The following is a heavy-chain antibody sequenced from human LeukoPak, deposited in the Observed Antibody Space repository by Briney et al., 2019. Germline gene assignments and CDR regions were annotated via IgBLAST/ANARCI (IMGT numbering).Heavy chain of an antibody. Sequence: ASVKVSCKASGYTFTGYYMHWVRQAPGQGLEWMGIINPSGGSTSYAQKFQGRVTMTRDMSTSTVYMELSSLRSEDTAVYYCAREDYYYDSSGYSSFDYWGQGTLVTVSS. V-gene: IGHV1-46*01. D-gene: IGHD3-22*01. J-gene: IGHJ4*02. CDR1: GYTFTGYY. CDR3: AREDYYYDSSGYSSFDY. CDR2: INPSGGST.